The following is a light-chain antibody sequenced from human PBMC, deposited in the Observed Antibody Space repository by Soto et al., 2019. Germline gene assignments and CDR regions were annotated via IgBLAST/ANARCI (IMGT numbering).Light chain of an antibody. CDR1: QSVSSSY. CDR2: DAS. CDR3: QQYNSYSPA. V-gene: IGKV3-15*01. J-gene: IGKJ1*01. Sequence: EVVMTQSPATLSVSPGEGATLSCRASQSVSSSYLAWYQQKPGQAPRLHIYDASTRATGIPARFSGSGSGTEFTLTISSLQPDDFATYYCQQYNSYSPAFGQGTKVDIK.